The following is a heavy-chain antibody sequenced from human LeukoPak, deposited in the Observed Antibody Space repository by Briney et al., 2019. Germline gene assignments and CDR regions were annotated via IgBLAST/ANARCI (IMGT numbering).Heavy chain of an antibody. Sequence: PGGSLRLSCAASGFTFSSYSMNWVRQAPGKGLEWVSSISSSSSYIYYADSVKGRFTISRDNAKNSLYLQMNSLRAEDTAVYYCARDGRIAAAGIGSFDIWGQGTMVTVSS. CDR1: GFTFSSYS. V-gene: IGHV3-21*01. D-gene: IGHD6-13*01. CDR2: ISSSSSYI. J-gene: IGHJ3*02. CDR3: ARDGRIAAAGIGSFDI.